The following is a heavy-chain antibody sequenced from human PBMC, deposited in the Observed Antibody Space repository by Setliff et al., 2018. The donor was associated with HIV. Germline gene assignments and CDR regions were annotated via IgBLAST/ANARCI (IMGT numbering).Heavy chain of an antibody. V-gene: IGHV3-21*01. D-gene: IGHD6-13*01. CDR3: ARSRAAGFDY. J-gene: IGHJ4*02. CDR2: ISSSNSYK. CDR1: GFTFSRYS. Sequence: GGSLRLSCAASGFTFSRYSMNWVRQAPGKGLEWVSSISSSNSYKHYADSVKGRFTISRDNAKNSLYLQMNSLRVEDTAVYYCARSRAAGFDYWGQGTLVTVSS.